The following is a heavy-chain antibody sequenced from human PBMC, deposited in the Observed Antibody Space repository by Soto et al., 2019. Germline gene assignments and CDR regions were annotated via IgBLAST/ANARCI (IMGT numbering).Heavy chain of an antibody. D-gene: IGHD3-9*01. V-gene: IGHV1-69*13. J-gene: IGHJ6*02. CDR2: IIPIFGTA. CDR3: ARRRYDFLTAGYYYYGMDV. CDR1: GGTFSSYA. Sequence: ASVKVSCKASGGTFSSYAISWVRQAPGQGLEWMGGIIPIFGTANYAQKFQGRDTITADESTSTAYMELSSLRSEDTAVYYCARRRYDFLTAGYYYYGMDVWAQGTTVTVSS.